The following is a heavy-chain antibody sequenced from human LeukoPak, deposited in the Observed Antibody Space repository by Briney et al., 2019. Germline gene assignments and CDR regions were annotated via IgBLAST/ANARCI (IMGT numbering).Heavy chain of an antibody. J-gene: IGHJ4*02. Sequence: PSETLSLTCTVSGGSISSGSYYWSWIRQPAGKGLEWVGRIYTSGSTNYNPSLKSRVTISVDTSKNQFSLKLSSVTAADTAVYYCARTTYCSSTSCYTTPNFDYWGQGTLVTVSS. CDR2: IYTSGST. CDR3: ARTTYCSSTSCYTTPNFDY. CDR1: GGSISSGSYY. D-gene: IGHD2-2*02. V-gene: IGHV4-61*02.